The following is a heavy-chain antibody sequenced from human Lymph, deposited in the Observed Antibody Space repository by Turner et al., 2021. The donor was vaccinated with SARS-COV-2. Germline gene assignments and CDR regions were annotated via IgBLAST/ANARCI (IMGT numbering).Heavy chain of an antibody. V-gene: IGHV4-39*01. D-gene: IGHD3-10*01. J-gene: IGHJ4*02. Sequence: QLQLQDSGPGLVKPSETLSPTCTVSGGSISSSSHYWGGIRQPPGRGLEWIGHIYYSGSNYYNPSLKSRVTISVDTSKNKFSLKLSSVTAADTAVYYCARLVRRAEYYFDYWGQGTLVTVSS. CDR1: GGSISSSSHY. CDR2: IYYSGSN. CDR3: ARLVRRAEYYFDY.